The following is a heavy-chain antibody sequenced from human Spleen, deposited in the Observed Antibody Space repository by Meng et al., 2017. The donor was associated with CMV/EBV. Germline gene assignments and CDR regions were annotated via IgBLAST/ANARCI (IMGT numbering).Heavy chain of an antibody. J-gene: IGHJ4*02. D-gene: IGHD2-2*01. CDR1: GYSISSGYY. Sequence: SETLSLTCTVSGYSISSGYYWGWIRQPPGKGLEWIGSIYRSGSTYYNPSLKSRVIISVDTSKSQFSLRLNSVTAADTAVYYCARLRVGPAAALDYWGQGTLVTVSS. CDR3: ARLRVGPAAALDY. CDR2: IYRSGST. V-gene: IGHV4-38-2*02.